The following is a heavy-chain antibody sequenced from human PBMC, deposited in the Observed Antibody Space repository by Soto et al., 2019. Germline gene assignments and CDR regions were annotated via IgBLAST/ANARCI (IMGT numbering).Heavy chain of an antibody. V-gene: IGHV3-48*01. J-gene: IGHJ3*02. CDR3: AKDRGCSGGSCYSRDDAFDI. CDR2: ITSRSSTI. Sequence: PGGSLRLSCTASGFTFNNYNMNWVRQAPGKGLEWISYITSRSSTIYYADSVKGRFTISRDNSKNTLYLQMNSLRAEDTAVYYCAKDRGCSGGSCYSRDDAFDIWGQGPMVTVSS. D-gene: IGHD2-15*01. CDR1: GFTFNNYN.